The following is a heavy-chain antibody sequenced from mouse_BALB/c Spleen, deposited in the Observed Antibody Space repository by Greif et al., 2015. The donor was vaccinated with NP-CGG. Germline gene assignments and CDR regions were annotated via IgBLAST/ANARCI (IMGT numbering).Heavy chain of an antibody. CDR3: ARQGYGSWFAY. CDR1: GFTFSSYT. Sequence: EVHLVESGGGLVRPGGSLKLSCAASGFTFSSYTMSWVRQTPEKRLEWVAYISNGGGSTYYPDTVKGRFTISRDNAKNTLYLQMSSLKSEDTAMYYCARQGYGSWFAYWGQGTLVTVSA. J-gene: IGHJ3*01. CDR2: ISNGGGST. D-gene: IGHD1-2*01. V-gene: IGHV5-12-2*01.